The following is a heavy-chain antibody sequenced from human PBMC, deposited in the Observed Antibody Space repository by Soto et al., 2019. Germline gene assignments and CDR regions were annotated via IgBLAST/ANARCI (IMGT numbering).Heavy chain of an antibody. Sequence: GGSLRLSCAASGFTFSSYAMSWVRQAPGKGLEWVSAISGSGGSTYYADSVKGRFTISRDNSKNTLYLQMNSLRAEDTAVYYCAKSGDAGYCSGGSCYHDYWGQGTLVTVSS. J-gene: IGHJ4*02. CDR2: ISGSGGST. D-gene: IGHD2-15*01. CDR3: AKSGDAGYCSGGSCYHDY. CDR1: GFTFSSYA. V-gene: IGHV3-23*01.